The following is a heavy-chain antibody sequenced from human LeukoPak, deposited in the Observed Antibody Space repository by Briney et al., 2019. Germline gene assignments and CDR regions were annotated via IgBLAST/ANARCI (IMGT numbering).Heavy chain of an antibody. CDR3: AKYRRAVRDFFDY. D-gene: IGHD3-16*02. J-gene: IGHJ4*02. Sequence: GVSLRLSCAASGFTFSSYAMSWVRQAPGKGLEWVSAISGSGGSTYYADSVKGRFTISRDNSKNTLYLQMNSLRAEDTAVYYCAKYRRAVRDFFDYWGQGTLVTVSS. CDR1: GFTFSSYA. V-gene: IGHV3-23*01. CDR2: ISGSGGST.